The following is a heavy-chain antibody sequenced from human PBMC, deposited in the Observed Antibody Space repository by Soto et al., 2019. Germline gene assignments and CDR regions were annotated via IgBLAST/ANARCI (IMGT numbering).Heavy chain of an antibody. CDR3: ARAWRGYDSTGGCDY. CDR2: IIPIFGTA. D-gene: IGHD3-22*01. CDR1: GGTLSSDA. J-gene: IGHJ4*02. V-gene: IGHV1-69*01. Sequence: SVKVSCKASGGTLSSDAISWVRQAPGQGLEWMGGIIPIFGTANYAQKFQGRVTITADESTSTAYMELSSLRSEDTAVYYCARAWRGYDSTGGCDYWGQGTLVTVSS.